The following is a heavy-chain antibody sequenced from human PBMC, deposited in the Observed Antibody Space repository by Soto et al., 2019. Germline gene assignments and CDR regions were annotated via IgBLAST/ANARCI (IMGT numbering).Heavy chain of an antibody. CDR3: ARVRGITMIVVANNGAFDI. Sequence: SVKVSCKASGGTFSSYAISWVRQAPGQGLEWMGGIIPIFGTANYAQKFQGRVTITADESTSTAYMELSSLRSEDTAVYYCARVRGITMIVVANNGAFDIWGQGTMVTVSS. V-gene: IGHV1-69*13. J-gene: IGHJ3*02. CDR2: IIPIFGTA. D-gene: IGHD3-22*01. CDR1: GGTFSSYA.